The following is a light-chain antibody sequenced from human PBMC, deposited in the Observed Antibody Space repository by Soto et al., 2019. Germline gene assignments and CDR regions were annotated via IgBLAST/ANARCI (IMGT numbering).Light chain of an antibody. V-gene: IGKV3-20*01. J-gene: IGKJ2*01. CDR3: QQYGSSPPYT. CDR1: QSVSSSY. Sequence: EIVLTQSPGTLSLSPGERATLSCRASQSVSSSYLAWYQQKPGQAPRLLIHGASNRATGIPDRFSASGSGTDFTLTISRLEPEDFAVYYCQQYGSSPPYTFGQGTKLEIK. CDR2: GAS.